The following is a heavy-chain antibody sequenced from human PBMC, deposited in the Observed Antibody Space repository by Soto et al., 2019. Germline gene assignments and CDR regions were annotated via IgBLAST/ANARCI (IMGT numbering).Heavy chain of an antibody. J-gene: IGHJ4*02. CDR3: ARADIAAAGLIDY. D-gene: IGHD6-13*01. CDR1: GGSISSGGYY. CDR2: IYYSGST. Sequence: SETLSLTCTVSGGSISSGGYYWSWIRQHPGKGLEWIGYIYYSGSTYYNPSLKSRVTISVDTSKNQFSLKLSSVTAADTAVYYCARADIAAAGLIDYWGQGTLVTVSS. V-gene: IGHV4-31*03.